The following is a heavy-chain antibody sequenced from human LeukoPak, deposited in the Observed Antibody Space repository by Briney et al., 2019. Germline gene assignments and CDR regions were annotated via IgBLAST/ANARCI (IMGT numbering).Heavy chain of an antibody. Sequence: ASVKVSCKASGYTFTAYEMPWVRQAPGQGLEYVGWINPKNGGTNSAQNFQGRVTMTWDTSVSTVYMELSRLRFDDTAVYYCAREEDCGTARCSNDHWGQGTLVTVSS. CDR2: INPKNGGT. J-gene: IGHJ4*02. CDR3: AREEDCGTARCSNDH. D-gene: IGHD1-1*01. V-gene: IGHV1-2*02. CDR1: GYTFTAYE.